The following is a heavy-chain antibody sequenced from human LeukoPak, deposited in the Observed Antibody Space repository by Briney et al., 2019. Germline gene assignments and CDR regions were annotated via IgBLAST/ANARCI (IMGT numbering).Heavy chain of an antibody. CDR2: IEQDGSEK. Sequence: GGSLRLSCAASGFSFTTSWMSWVRQAPGKGLEWVASIEQDGSEKYYVDSVKGRFTISRDNAKNSLFLQMNSLRAEDTAVYYCAKGHTSLTPGGQGALVTVSS. D-gene: IGHD4-11*01. J-gene: IGHJ4*02. V-gene: IGHV3-7*01. CDR3: AKGHTSLTP. CDR1: GFSFTTSW.